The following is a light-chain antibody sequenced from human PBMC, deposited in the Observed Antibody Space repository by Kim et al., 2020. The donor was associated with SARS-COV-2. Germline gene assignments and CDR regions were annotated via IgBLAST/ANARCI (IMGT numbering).Light chain of an antibody. J-gene: IGLJ3*02. CDR2: DVN. V-gene: IGLV2-14*04. Sequence: GQTITISCTGTSGDVGGYNDVSWYQQHPDKAPKLMIYDVNKRPSGVANRFAGSKSGNTASLTISGLQAEDEADYYCSSYTSSSTWVFGGGTQLTVL. CDR3: SSYTSSSTWV. CDR1: SGDVGGYND.